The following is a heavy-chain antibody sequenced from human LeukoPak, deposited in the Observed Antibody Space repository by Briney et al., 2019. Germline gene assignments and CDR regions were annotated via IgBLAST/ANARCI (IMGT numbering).Heavy chain of an antibody. J-gene: IGHJ4*02. D-gene: IGHD1-26*01. CDR1: GFNFSNYV. CDR2: ISGSGGAT. Sequence: GGSLKLSCAVSGFNFSNYVMNWLRQAPGKGLEWVSTISGSGGATYYADSVKGRFTISRDNSKNTLYLQMNSLRVEDTAVYYCARRSTSGSYWGDFDYWGQGTLVTVSS. CDR3: ARRSTSGSYWGDFDY. V-gene: IGHV3-23*01.